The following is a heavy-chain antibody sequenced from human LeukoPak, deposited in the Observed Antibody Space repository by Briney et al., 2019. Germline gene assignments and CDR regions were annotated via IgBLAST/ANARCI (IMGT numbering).Heavy chain of an antibody. CDR2: IRSKANNYAT. CDR1: VFTFSGSA. CDR3: TTIDEVNRKLDY. Sequence: PGVSLRLSCAASVFTFSGSAIHWVRQASGKGLEWVGRIRSKANNYATQYAESVKGRFTISRDDSKNTAYLQMNSLKADDTALYYCTTIDEVNRKLDYWGQGTLVTVSS. J-gene: IGHJ4*02. D-gene: IGHD1-14*01. V-gene: IGHV3-73*01.